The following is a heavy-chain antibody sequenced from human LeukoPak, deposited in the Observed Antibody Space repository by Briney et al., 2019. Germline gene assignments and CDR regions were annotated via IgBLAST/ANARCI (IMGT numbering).Heavy chain of an antibody. CDR3: ARRSPELPRD. J-gene: IGHJ4*02. D-gene: IGHD1-26*01. V-gene: IGHV1-2*02. CDR1: GYTFTGYY. CDR2: INPNSGGT. Sequence: GASAKVSCKASGYTFTGYYMHWVRQAPGQGLEWMGWINPNSGGTNYAQKSQGRVTMTRDTSISTAYMELSRLRSDDTAVYYCARRSPELPRDWGQGTLVTVSS.